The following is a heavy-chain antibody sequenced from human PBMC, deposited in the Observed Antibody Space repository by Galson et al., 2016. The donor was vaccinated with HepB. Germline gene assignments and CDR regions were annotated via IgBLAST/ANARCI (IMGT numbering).Heavy chain of an antibody. CDR3: ARDVTMSTVIPPDENYYGMDL. J-gene: IGHJ6*04. CDR2: IKLDGSER. D-gene: IGHD4/OR15-4a*01. V-gene: IGHV3-7*01. Sequence: SLRLSCAASGFNFSTFWMTWVRQAPGKGLEWVANIKLDGSERYYVDSVRGRFTISRDNAKNSVYLQMSRLRGDDTAVYYCARDVTMSTVIPPDENYYGMDLWGKGNTFTVSS. CDR1: GFNFSTFW.